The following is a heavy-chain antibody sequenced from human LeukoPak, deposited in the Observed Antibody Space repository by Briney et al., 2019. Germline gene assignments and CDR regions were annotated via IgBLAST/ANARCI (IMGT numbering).Heavy chain of an antibody. V-gene: IGHV3-21*01. J-gene: IGHJ5*02. CDR2: ISTSSGYI. Sequence: PGGSLRLSCAASGFTLSNYAMNWVRQAPGKGLEWVSCISTSSGYIYYKDSVRGRFTISRDDAKNSLYLEMNSLRAEDTAVYYCARADCSSSTCYLRRSWFDPWGQGTLVTVSS. D-gene: IGHD2-2*01. CDR1: GFTLSNYA. CDR3: ARADCSSSTCYLRRSWFDP.